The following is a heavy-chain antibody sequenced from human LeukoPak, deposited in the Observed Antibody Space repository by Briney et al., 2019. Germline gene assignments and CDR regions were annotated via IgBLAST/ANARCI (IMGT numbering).Heavy chain of an antibody. D-gene: IGHD2-8*01. Sequence: PGGSLRLSCAASGFTFSTYSMNWVRQAPGKGLEWVSSITGRSSFIYYADSVKGRFTISRDNSKNTLYLQMNSLRAEDTAVYYCANSVYAIEPPNLDYWGQGTLVTVSS. CDR2: ITGRSSFI. CDR1: GFTFSTYS. V-gene: IGHV3-21*01. J-gene: IGHJ4*02. CDR3: ANSVYAIEPPNLDY.